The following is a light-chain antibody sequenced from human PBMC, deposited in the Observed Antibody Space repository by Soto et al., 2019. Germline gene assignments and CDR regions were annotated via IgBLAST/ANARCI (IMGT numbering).Light chain of an antibody. CDR1: QSVLYSSNNKNY. CDR3: QQYESTPPT. V-gene: IGKV4-1*01. J-gene: IGKJ2*01. Sequence: DIVMTQSPASLAVSLGARATINCKSSQSVLYSSNNKNYLAWYQQRPGQPPTLLIYWASTRESGVPDRFSGSGSGTDFTLTIASLQAEDVAVYYCQQYESTPPTFGQGTKLEIK. CDR2: WAS.